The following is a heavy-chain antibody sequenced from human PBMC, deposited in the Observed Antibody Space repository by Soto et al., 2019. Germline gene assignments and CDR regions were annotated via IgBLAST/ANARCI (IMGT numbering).Heavy chain of an antibody. Sequence: ASVKVSCKTSGGIFKSYTINWVRQAPGQGLEWMGGIIPIFGTTTFALKFQGRVTITADESTSTAYMELSSLKSEDTAVYYCARGSGYGDYYYYYMDVWGKGTTVTVSS. CDR1: GGIFKSYT. J-gene: IGHJ6*03. V-gene: IGHV1-69*13. D-gene: IGHD4-17*01. CDR3: ARGSGYGDYYYYYMDV. CDR2: IIPIFGTT.